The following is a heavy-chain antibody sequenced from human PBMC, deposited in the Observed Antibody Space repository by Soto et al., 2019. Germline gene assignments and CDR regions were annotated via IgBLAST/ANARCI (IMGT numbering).Heavy chain of an antibody. CDR3: ARVGDCSSTSCWSYYYYYYMDV. D-gene: IGHD2-2*01. Sequence: GGSLRLSCAASGFTFDDYGMSWVRQAPGKGLEWVSGINWNGGSTGYADSVKGRFTISRDNAKNSLYLQMNSLRAEDTALYHCARVGDCSSTSCWSYYYYYYMDVWGKGTTVTVSS. V-gene: IGHV3-20*01. J-gene: IGHJ6*03. CDR2: INWNGGST. CDR1: GFTFDDYG.